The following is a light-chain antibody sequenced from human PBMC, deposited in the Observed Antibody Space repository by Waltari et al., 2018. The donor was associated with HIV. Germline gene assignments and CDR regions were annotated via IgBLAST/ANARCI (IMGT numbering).Light chain of an antibody. CDR1: QSVGTS. CDR3: QHADSFPHT. Sequence: DTQMTQSPSSVSASVGDRVSISCRASQSVGTSVAWYQQKPGRTPKLIIFEASRLQPGVPSRFSGSGSGTYFTLTISSLQPEDLATYYCQHADSFPHTFGQGT. J-gene: IGKJ2*01. CDR2: EAS. V-gene: IGKV1-12*01.